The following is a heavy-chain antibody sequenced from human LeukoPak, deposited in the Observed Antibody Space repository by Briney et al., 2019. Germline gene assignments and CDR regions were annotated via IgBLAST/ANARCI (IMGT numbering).Heavy chain of an antibody. CDR3: ASERVGAFDI. D-gene: IGHD1-26*01. Sequence: GSLRLSCAASGFTFSSYAMSWVRQAPGKGLEWVAVISYDGSNKYYADSVKGRFTISRDNSKNTLYLQMNSLRAEDTAVYYCASERVGAFDIWGQGTMVTVSS. V-gene: IGHV3-30-3*01. J-gene: IGHJ3*02. CDR2: ISYDGSNK. CDR1: GFTFSSYA.